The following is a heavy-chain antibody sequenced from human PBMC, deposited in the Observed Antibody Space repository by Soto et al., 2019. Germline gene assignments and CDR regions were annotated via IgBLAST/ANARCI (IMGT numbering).Heavy chain of an antibody. CDR3: AKDAVLVMRYHYYGMHF. Sequence: SLRLSCAAYGFTFDEYAMHWVRQAPGKGLEWVSGISWNSGSIGYADSVKGRFTISRDNAKNSLYLQMNSLRAEDTALYYCAKDAVLVMRYHYYGMHFSGQATTV. CDR2: ISWNSGSI. D-gene: IGHD2-21*01. CDR1: GFTFDEYA. V-gene: IGHV3-9*01. J-gene: IGHJ6*02.